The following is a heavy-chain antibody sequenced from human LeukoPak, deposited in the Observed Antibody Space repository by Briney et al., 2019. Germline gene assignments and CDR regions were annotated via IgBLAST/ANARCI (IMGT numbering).Heavy chain of an antibody. V-gene: IGHV3-21*01. Sequence: GGSLRLSCAASGFTFSDYSMNWVRQAPGKGLEWVASISSSSPYIYYTDSVKGRFTISRDNAKNSLYLQMNSLRADDTAVYYCARLYSRVGPFDYWGQGTLVTVSS. CDR3: ARLYSRVGPFDY. CDR1: GFTFSDYS. J-gene: IGHJ4*02. D-gene: IGHD5-18*01. CDR2: ISSSSPYI.